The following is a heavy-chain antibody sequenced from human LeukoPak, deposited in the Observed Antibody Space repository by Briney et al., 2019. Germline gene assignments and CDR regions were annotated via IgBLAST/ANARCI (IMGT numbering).Heavy chain of an antibody. CDR2: MSSSDDGR. Sequence: GGSLRLSCATSGFSFSSYAMSWVRQAPGKGLEWVSAMSSSDDGRYYAASVRGRFTISRDNAKNSLYLQMNSLRAEDTALYYCARIAAAGTGIFDYWGQGSLVTVSS. J-gene: IGHJ4*02. CDR1: GFSFSSYA. D-gene: IGHD6-13*01. V-gene: IGHV3-23*01. CDR3: ARIAAAGTGIFDY.